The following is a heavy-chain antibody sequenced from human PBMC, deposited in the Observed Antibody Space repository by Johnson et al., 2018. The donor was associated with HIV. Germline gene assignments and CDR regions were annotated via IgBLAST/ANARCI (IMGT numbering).Heavy chain of an antibody. CDR3: ARGNGRLSAFDI. CDR1: GFTFDDYA. CDR2: ISWDGGST. V-gene: IGHV3-43D*03. J-gene: IGHJ3*02. Sequence: VQLVESGGGLVQPGGSLRLSCGASGFTFDDYAMHWVRQAPGKGLEWVSLISWDGGSTYYADSVKGRFTISRDNSKNTLLLQMNSLRSEDTAVYYCARGNGRLSAFDIWGQGTMVTVSS.